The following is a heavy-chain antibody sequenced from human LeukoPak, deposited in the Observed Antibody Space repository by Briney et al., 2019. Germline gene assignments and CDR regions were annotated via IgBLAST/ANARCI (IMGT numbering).Heavy chain of an antibody. V-gene: IGHV3-30*18. CDR1: GFTFSSYG. Sequence: GVLRLSCAASGFTFSSYGMHWVRQAPGKGLEWVAVISYDGSNKYYADSVKGRFTISRDNSKNTLYLQMNSLRAEDTAVYYCAKGSVRVAVAGTDADYWGQGTLVTVSS. J-gene: IGHJ4*02. CDR2: ISYDGSNK. CDR3: AKGSVRVAVAGTDADY. D-gene: IGHD6-19*01.